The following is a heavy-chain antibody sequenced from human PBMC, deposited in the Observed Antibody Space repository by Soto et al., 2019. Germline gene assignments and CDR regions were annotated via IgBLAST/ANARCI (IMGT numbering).Heavy chain of an antibody. D-gene: IGHD6-19*01. CDR1: GFTFSSYG. CDR2: ISYDGSNK. Sequence: QVQLVESGGGVVQPGRSLRLSCAASGFTFSSYGMHWVRQAPGKGLEWVAVISYDGSNKYYADSVKGRFTISRDNSKNTLYLQMNSLRAEDTAVYYCAKPHAGYNSAWYNCWGQGTLVTVSS. CDR3: AKPHAGYNSAWYNC. V-gene: IGHV3-30*18. J-gene: IGHJ4*02.